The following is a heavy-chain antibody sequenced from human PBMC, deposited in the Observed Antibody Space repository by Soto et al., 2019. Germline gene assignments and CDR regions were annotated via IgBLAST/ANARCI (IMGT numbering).Heavy chain of an antibody. CDR3: IRGADYYLSRYFDY. V-gene: IGHV3-15*01. CDR1: GFAFSDAW. Sequence: GGSLRLSCEASGFAFSDAWMNWVRQAPGKGLEWVGRIKSYVHGGTTDYAAPVKGRFILSRDDSKNTLYLQMNSLKTEDTALYYCIRGADYYLSRYFDYWGQGAQVTVSS. CDR2: IKSYVHGGTT. J-gene: IGHJ4*02. D-gene: IGHD3-22*01.